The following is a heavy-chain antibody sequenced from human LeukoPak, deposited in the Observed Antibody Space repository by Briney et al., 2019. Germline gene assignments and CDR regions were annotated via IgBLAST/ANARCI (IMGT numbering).Heavy chain of an antibody. Sequence: ASVKVSCKASGYTFTSYDINWVRQATGQGLEWMGWMNPNSGNTGYAQKFQGRVTITRNTSISTAYMELSSLRSEGTAVYYCATMTYSSGWYFDYWGQGTLVTVSS. CDR1: GYTFTSYD. J-gene: IGHJ4*02. CDR2: MNPNSGNT. D-gene: IGHD6-19*01. CDR3: ATMTYSSGWYFDY. V-gene: IGHV1-8*03.